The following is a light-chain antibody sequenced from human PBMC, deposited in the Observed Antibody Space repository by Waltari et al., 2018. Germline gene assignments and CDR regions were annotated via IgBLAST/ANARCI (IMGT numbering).Light chain of an antibody. V-gene: IGLV2-23*01. CDR1: SSDVGRYNL. CDR2: EGS. J-gene: IGLJ1*01. CDR3: CSYAGSYV. Sequence: QSALTQPASVSGSPGPSITISCPGTSSDVGRYNLVSWYQQHPGKAPKLIIYEGSKRPSGVSNRFSGSKSGNTASLTISGLQAEDEADYYCCSYAGSYVFGTGTKVTVL.